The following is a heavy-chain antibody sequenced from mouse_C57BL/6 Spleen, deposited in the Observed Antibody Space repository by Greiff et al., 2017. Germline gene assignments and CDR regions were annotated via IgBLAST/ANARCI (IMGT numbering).Heavy chain of an antibody. CDR2: IYPSDSET. CDR1: GYTFTSYW. V-gene: IGHV1-61*01. CDR3: TRSRSHAIDY. J-gene: IGHJ4*01. Sequence: QVQLQQPGAELVRPGSSVKLSCKASGYTFTSYWMDWVKQRPGQGLEWIGNIYPSDSETHYNQKFKDKATLTVDKSSSTAYMQLSRLTSEDSAVYCCTRSRSHAIDYWGQGTSVTVSS.